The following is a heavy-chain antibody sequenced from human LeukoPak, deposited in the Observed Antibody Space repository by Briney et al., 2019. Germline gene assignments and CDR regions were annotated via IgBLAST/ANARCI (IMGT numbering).Heavy chain of an antibody. V-gene: IGHV4-4*02. CDR1: GGSISSSNW. CDR2: IYHSGST. CDR3: ARAIPKSVVGYHYGDYGKGGCLDY. Sequence: SETLSLTCAVSGGSISSSNWWSWVRQPPGKGPEWIGEIYHSGSTNYNPSLKSRVTISVDKSKNQFSLKLSSVTAADTAVYYCARAIPKSVVGYHYGDYGKGGCLDYWGQGTLVTVSS. D-gene: IGHD4-17*01. J-gene: IGHJ4*02.